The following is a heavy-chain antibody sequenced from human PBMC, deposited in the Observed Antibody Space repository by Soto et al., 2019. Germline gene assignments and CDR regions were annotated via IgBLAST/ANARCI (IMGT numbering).Heavy chain of an antibody. V-gene: IGHV4-59*01. CDR2: IYDSGSP. CDR1: GGSISVYY. Sequence: SETLSLTCTISGGSISVYYWSWIRQSPGQGLEWMGYIYDSGSPYYNPALKTRGTISADTSKKKISLKLTSATAADTAVYFGARGVGSRPPRYWGRGTLVTVSS. CDR3: ARGVGSRPPRY. D-gene: IGHD6-6*01. J-gene: IGHJ4*02.